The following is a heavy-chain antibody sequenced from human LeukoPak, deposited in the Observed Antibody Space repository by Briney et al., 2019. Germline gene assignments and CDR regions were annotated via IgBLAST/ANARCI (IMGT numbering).Heavy chain of an antibody. CDR1: GFTVSSNY. Sequence: AGGSLRLSCAASGFTVSSNYMSWVRQAPGKGLEWVSVIYSGGSTYYADSVKGRFTISRDNAKNSLYLQMNSLRAEDTAVYYCARETDGSGFDYWGQGTLVTVSS. D-gene: IGHD3-10*01. CDR3: ARETDGSGFDY. J-gene: IGHJ4*02. CDR2: IYSGGST. V-gene: IGHV3-66*01.